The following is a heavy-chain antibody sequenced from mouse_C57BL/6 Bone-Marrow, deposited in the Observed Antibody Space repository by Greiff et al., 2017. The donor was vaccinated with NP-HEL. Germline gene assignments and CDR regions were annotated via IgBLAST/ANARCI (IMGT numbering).Heavy chain of an antibody. J-gene: IGHJ2*01. CDR2: IYPRDGST. D-gene: IGHD1-1*01. Sequence: VKVVESDAELVKPGASVKISCKVSGYTFTDHTIHWMKQRPEQGLEWIGYIYPRDGSTKYNEKFKGKATLTADKSSSTAYMQLNSLTSEDSAVYFCARSGYYGSCFDYWGQGTTLTVSS. V-gene: IGHV1-78*01. CDR3: ARSGYYGSCFDY. CDR1: GYTFTDHT.